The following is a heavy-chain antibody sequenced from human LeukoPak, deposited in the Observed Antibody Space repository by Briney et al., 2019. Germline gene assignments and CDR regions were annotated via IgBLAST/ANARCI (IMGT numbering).Heavy chain of an antibody. D-gene: IGHD3-10*01. J-gene: IGHJ4*02. V-gene: IGHV3-21*01. CDR3: ARDLYGSGRYQRDY. CDR1: GFTVSSNY. CDR2: ISSSSVNI. Sequence: GGSLRLSCAASGFTVSSNYMSWVRQAPGKGLEWVSSISSSSVNIYYADSVKGRFTISRDNAGNSLYLQMNSLRAEDTAVYYCARDLYGSGRYQRDYWGQGTLVTVSS.